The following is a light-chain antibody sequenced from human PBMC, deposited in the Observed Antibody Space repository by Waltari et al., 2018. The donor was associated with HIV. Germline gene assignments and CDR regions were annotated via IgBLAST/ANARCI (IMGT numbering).Light chain of an antibody. CDR3: QSYDSNYVV. Sequence: FMLTQPHSVSESPGETVTISCTRRSGSIGFNFVQWYQQRPGSAPTTVIYEDDRRPSGVPDRFSGSIDRSSNSASLTISGLEPEDEADYYCQSYDSNYVVFGGGTKLTVL. CDR2: EDD. CDR1: SGSIGFNF. J-gene: IGLJ2*01. V-gene: IGLV6-57*04.